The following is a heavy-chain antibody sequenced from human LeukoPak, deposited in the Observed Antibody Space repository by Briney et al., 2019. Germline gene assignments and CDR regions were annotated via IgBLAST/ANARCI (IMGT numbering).Heavy chain of an antibody. Sequence: PGGSLRLSCAASGFTFSSYAMSWVRQAPGKGLEWVSAISGSGGSTYYEDSVKGRFTISRDNSKNTLYLQMNSLRVEDTAVYYCAKPREMGNYYYYGMDVWGQGTTVTVSS. CDR3: AKPREMGNYYYYGMDV. D-gene: IGHD1-26*01. J-gene: IGHJ6*02. CDR1: GFTFSSYA. CDR2: ISGSGGST. V-gene: IGHV3-23*01.